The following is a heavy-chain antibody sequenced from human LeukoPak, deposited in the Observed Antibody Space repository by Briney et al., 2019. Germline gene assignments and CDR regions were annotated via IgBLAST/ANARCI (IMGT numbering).Heavy chain of an antibody. CDR3: ARDQGDILDY. V-gene: IGHV4-59*01. CDR2: IYYSGNT. J-gene: IGHJ4*02. Sequence: SETLSLTCTVSSGSISSYYWSWIRQPPGKGLEWIGYIYYSGNTNYNPSLKGRVTMSVDTSKNQFSLKLSSVTAADTAVYYCARDQGDILDYWGQGTLVTVSS. D-gene: IGHD2-21*02. CDR1: SGSISSYY.